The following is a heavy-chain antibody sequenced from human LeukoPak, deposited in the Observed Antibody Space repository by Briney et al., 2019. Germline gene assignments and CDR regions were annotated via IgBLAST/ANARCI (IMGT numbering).Heavy chain of an antibody. CDR3: ARSNDIVVVPAAIWDIGY. V-gene: IGHV1-69*05. CDR1: GGTFSSYA. D-gene: IGHD2-2*02. CDR2: NIPILGTA. Sequence: ASVKVSCKASGGTFSSYAISWVRQAPGQGLEWIGGNIPILGTANYAQKFQGRVTITTDESTSTAYMELSSLRSEDTAVYYCARSNDIVVVPAAIWDIGYWGQGTLVTVSS. J-gene: IGHJ4*02.